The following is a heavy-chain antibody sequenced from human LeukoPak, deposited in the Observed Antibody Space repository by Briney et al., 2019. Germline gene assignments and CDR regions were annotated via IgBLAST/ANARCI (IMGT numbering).Heavy chain of an antibody. Sequence: SGTLSLTCTVSGGSISSGGYSWSWIRQPPGKGLEWIGYISHSGNTNYNPSLKSRVTISVDRSKNQFSLNLSSVTAADTAIYYCARTSRDGYNLGFYFDYWGQGTLVTVSS. J-gene: IGHJ4*02. V-gene: IGHV4-30-2*01. CDR2: ISHSGNT. D-gene: IGHD5-24*01. CDR1: GGSISSGGYS. CDR3: ARTSRDGYNLGFYFDY.